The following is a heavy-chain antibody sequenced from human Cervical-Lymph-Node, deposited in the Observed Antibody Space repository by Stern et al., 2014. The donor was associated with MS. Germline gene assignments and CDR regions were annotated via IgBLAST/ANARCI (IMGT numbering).Heavy chain of an antibody. V-gene: IGHV3-9*01. J-gene: IGHJ4*02. CDR1: GFTFDGYA. CDR2: IGMDRGSI. D-gene: IGHD1-7*01. Sequence: EEQLVETGGGLVQPGRSLRLSCAASGFTFDGYALHWVRQAHGEGLGWVLVIGMDRGSIGYADSVKGRFTISRDNAKNSLYLQMNSLRAEDTALYYCAKGLSGTTNAVTDYWGQGTLVTVSS. CDR3: AKGLSGTTNAVTDY.